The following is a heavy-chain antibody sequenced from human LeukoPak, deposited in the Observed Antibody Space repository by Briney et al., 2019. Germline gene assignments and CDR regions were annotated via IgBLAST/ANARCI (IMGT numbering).Heavy chain of an antibody. Sequence: PGGSLRLSCAASGFTVGTNYMSWVRQAPGKGLEWVSVIYSGGSTYYADSVKGGFTISRDNSMTTLYLQMNSLRAEDSAVYYCARGFRPIDYWGQGTLVTVSS. V-gene: IGHV3-53*01. J-gene: IGHJ4*02. CDR2: IYSGGST. CDR3: ARGFRPIDY. CDR1: GFTVGTNY.